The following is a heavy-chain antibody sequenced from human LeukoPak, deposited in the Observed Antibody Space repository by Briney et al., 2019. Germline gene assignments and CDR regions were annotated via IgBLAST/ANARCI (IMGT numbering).Heavy chain of an antibody. J-gene: IGHJ5*02. CDR1: GGSFSGYY. Sequence: SETLSLTCAVYGGSFSGYYWSWIRQPPGKGLEWIGEINHSGSTNYNPSLKSRVTISVDASKNLFVLKLSSVTAADTAVYYCARDRYCSGGSCYLGWFDPWGQGTLVTVSS. CDR3: ARDRYCSGGSCYLGWFDP. V-gene: IGHV4-34*01. CDR2: INHSGST. D-gene: IGHD2-15*01.